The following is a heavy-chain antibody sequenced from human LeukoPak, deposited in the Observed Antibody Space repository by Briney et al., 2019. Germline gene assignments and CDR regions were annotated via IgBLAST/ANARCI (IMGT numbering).Heavy chain of an antibody. D-gene: IGHD6-13*01. CDR3: AKDGKRQQRGEYGPHFDY. CDR1: GFTFSTYC. Sequence: GGSLRLSCAASGFTFSTYCMHWVRQAPGKGLEWVAVITYDGNNKYYADSVKGRFTISRDNSKNTLYVQMNYLRAEDTAVYYFAKDGKRQQRGEYGPHFDYWGQGTLVTVSS. CDR2: ITYDGNNK. V-gene: IGHV3-30*18. J-gene: IGHJ4*02.